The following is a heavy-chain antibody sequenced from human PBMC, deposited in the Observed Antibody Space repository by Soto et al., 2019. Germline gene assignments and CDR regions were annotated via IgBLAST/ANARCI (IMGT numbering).Heavy chain of an antibody. CDR3: ARDGDIVATTDYYGMDV. Sequence: RSLTCTVSGGSISSYYWSWIRQPPGKGLEWIGYIYYSGSTNYNPSLKSRVTISVDTSKNQFSPKLSSVTAADTAVYYCARDGDIVATTDYYGMDVWGQGTTVTVSS. CDR1: GGSISSYY. V-gene: IGHV4-59*01. J-gene: IGHJ6*02. D-gene: IGHD5-12*01. CDR2: IYYSGST.